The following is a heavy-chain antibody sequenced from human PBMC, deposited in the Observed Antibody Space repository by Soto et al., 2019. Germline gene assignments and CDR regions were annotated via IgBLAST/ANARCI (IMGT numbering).Heavy chain of an antibody. CDR2: IWSDASNK. CDR3: ATDGFNKPGYYYGMGV. CDR1: GFSFSNHG. Sequence: QVRLVESGGGVVQPGGSLRLSCAASGFSFSNHGMHWVRQAPGKGLEWVAAIWSDASNKYYADSGKGRFTISRDNSKNTLYLQMNTLRAEDTDVYYCATDGFNKPGYYYGMGVWGQGTTVTVSS. D-gene: IGHD6-25*01. J-gene: IGHJ6*02. V-gene: IGHV3-33*03.